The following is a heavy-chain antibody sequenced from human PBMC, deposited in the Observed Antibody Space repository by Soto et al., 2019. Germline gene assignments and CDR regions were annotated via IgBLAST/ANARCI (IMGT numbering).Heavy chain of an antibody. D-gene: IGHD3-22*01. V-gene: IGHV3-33*08. CDR2: IWYDGSNK. CDR3: ARGYYDSSGHPYYYYGMDV. CDR1: GVSGFTVSKYG. Sequence: VGALRLSCAASGVSGFTVSKYGVHGVRRAPGKGVGWVAVIWYDGSNKYYADSVKVRFTISRDNSKNTLYLQMNSLRAEDTAVYYCARGYYDSSGHPYYYYGMDVWGQGTTVTVSS. J-gene: IGHJ6*02.